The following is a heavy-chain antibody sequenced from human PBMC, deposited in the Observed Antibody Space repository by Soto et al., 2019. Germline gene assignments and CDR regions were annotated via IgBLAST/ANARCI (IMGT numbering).Heavy chain of an antibody. J-gene: IGHJ4*02. CDR3: ARNYGDYSWVFDY. CDR1: GGSISSGGYY. V-gene: IGHV4-31*03. CDR2: IYYSGST. D-gene: IGHD4-17*01. Sequence: QVQLQESGPGLVKPSQTLSLTCTVSGGSISSGGYYWSWIRQHPGKGLEWIGYIYYSGSTYYNPSLKSGVTISVDTSKNKFALKLSSVTAADTAVYYCARNYGDYSWVFDYWGQGTLVTVSS.